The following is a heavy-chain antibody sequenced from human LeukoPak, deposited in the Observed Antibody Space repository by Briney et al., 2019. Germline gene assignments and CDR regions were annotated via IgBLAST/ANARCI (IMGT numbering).Heavy chain of an antibody. Sequence: ASETLSLTCTVSGGSISSSSYYWGWIRQPPGKGLEWIGSIYYSGSTYYNPSLKSRVTMSVDTSKNQFSLKLSSVTAADTAVYYCASTPYCSNGICYTKNWFDTWGQGTLVTVSS. CDR3: ASTPYCSNGICYTKNWFDT. CDR2: IYYSGST. D-gene: IGHD2-8*01. J-gene: IGHJ5*02. V-gene: IGHV4-39*07. CDR1: GGSISSSSYY.